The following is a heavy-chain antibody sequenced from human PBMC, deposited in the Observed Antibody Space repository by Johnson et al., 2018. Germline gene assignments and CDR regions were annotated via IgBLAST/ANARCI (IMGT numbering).Heavy chain of an antibody. CDR2: IVVGSGHT. D-gene: IGHD3-3*01. J-gene: IGHJ3*02. CDR1: GFTFTSSA. CDR3: AAGSLLEWFGAVDI. Sequence: QLLESGPEVKKPGTSVKVSCKASGFTFTSSAVQWVRQARGQRLEWIGWIVVGSGHTNSAQKFPERATITRDMSTSTAYRELSSLRSEDTAVYYCAAGSLLEWFGAVDIWGQGTMVTVSS. V-gene: IGHV1-58*01.